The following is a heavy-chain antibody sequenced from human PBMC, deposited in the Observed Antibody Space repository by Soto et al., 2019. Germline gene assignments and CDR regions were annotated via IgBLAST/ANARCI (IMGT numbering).Heavy chain of an antibody. V-gene: IGHV3-23*01. D-gene: IGHD3-10*01. CDR1: GFTLSSYA. Sequence: DVQLLESGGQLVQPGGSLRLSCSASGFTLSSYAMSWVRQAPGKGLEWVSSISAGGDMTYNSDSVKGRFTISRDNSNNALFLQMHNLGIEDTALYYCARGDRGGSGSPASYYYSGWDVCGQGATVTVS. CDR2: ISAGGDMT. CDR3: ARGDRGGSGSPASYYYSGWDV. J-gene: IGHJ6*02.